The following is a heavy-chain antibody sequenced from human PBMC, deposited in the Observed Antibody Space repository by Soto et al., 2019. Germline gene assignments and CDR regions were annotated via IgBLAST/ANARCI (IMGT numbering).Heavy chain of an antibody. CDR1: GYSISSGYY. V-gene: IGHV4-38-2*01. CDR3: ASIAARPRGVDY. D-gene: IGHD6-6*01. Sequence: SETLSLTCAVSGYSISSGYYWGWIRQPPGKGLEWIGSIYHSGSTYYNPSLKSRVTISVDTSKNQFSLKLSSVTAADTAVYYCASIAARPRGVDYWGQGTLVTVSS. J-gene: IGHJ4*02. CDR2: IYHSGST.